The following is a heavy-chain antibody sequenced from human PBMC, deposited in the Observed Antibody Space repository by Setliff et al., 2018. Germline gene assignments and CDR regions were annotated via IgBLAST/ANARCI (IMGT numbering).Heavy chain of an antibody. Sequence: PGGSLRLSCAASGFTFSSYAMSWVRQAPGKGLEWVSAITFGSLSRYYADSVRGRFTISRDNSKNTLYLQMNSLSAEDTAVYYCAERVDGSGSHFSSLHHWGQGTLVTVSS. D-gene: IGHD3-10*01. CDR2: ITFGSLSR. V-gene: IGHV3-23*01. CDR1: GFTFSSYA. CDR3: AERVDGSGSHFSSLHH. J-gene: IGHJ1*01.